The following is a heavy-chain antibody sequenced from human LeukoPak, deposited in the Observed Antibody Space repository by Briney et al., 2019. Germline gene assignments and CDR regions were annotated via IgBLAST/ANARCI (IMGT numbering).Heavy chain of an antibody. D-gene: IGHD2-8*02. J-gene: IGHJ5*02. CDR3: ARDITGYNWFDP. CDR1: RGSITTAY. V-gene: IGHV4-59*01. CDR2: MRHSEKTT. Sequence: SETLSLTCTVSRGSITTAYWTWIRHLPGRGLEWIASMRHSEKTTKYNPSLESRVSISIDTSKNQFSLSLTSMTAADTAVYYCARDITGYNWFDPWGQGTLVTVSS.